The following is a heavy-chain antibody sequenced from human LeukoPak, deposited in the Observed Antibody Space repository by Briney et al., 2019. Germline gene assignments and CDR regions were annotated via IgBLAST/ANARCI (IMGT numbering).Heavy chain of an antibody. CDR3: ARVEYSSSFDY. V-gene: IGHV4-38-2*02. J-gene: IGHJ4*02. CDR1: GYSISSGYH. Sequence: SETLSLTCSVSGYSISSGYHWGWIRQPPGKGLEWIGSIYHSGSTYYNPSLRSRVTISVDTSKNQFSLKLSSVTAADTAVYYCARVEYSSSFDYWGQGTLVAVSS. CDR2: IYHSGST. D-gene: IGHD6-6*01.